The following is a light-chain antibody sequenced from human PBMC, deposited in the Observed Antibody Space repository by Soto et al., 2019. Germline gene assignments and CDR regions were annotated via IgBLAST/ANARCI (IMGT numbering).Light chain of an antibody. V-gene: IGKV2-28*01. CDR3: MQTLQTPRT. CDR1: QSLLNSNGYNF. CDR2: LNS. J-gene: IGKJ1*01. Sequence: DIVMTQSPLSLPVTPGEPASISCRSSQSLLNSNGYNFLDWYLQKPGQSPQLLIYLNSIRASGVPYRFSGSGSGTDFTLKISRVEAEDVGVYYGMQTLQTPRTFGQGTKVEIK.